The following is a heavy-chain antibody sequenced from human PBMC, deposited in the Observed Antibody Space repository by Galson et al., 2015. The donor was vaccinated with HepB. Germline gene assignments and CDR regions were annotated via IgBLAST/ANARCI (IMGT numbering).Heavy chain of an antibody. D-gene: IGHD6-19*01. CDR3: AKCPDSSGWYYFDY. CDR2: ISSSSSTI. J-gene: IGHJ4*02. V-gene: IGHV3-48*01. CDR1: GFTFSSYS. Sequence: SLRLSCAASGFTFSSYSMNWVRQAPGKGLEWVSYISSSSSTIYYADSVKGRFTISRDNAKNSLYLQMNSLRAEDTAVYYCAKCPDSSGWYYFDYWGQGTLVTVSS.